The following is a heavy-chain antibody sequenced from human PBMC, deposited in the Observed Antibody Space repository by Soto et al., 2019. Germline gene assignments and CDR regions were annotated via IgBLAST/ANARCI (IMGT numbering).Heavy chain of an antibody. V-gene: IGHV3-48*03. CDR2: IGTRGRTI. CDR1: GFTFSNYE. D-gene: IGHD4-4*01. J-gene: IGHJ6*02. CDR3: ARDPAIYSGKFDYGLDV. Sequence: PGGSLRLSCAASGFTFSNYEMNWVRQIPGKGLEWVSYIGTRGRTIYYADSVKGRFTISRDNAKNSLHLQMNRLRAEDTAVYYCARDPAIYSGKFDYGLDVWGRGTTVTVSS.